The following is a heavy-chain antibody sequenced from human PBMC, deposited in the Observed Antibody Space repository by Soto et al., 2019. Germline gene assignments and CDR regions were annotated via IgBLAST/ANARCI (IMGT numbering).Heavy chain of an antibody. CDR1: GGTFSSYA. D-gene: IGHD3-22*01. V-gene: IGHV1-69*13. Sequence: SVKVSCKASGGTFSSYAISWVRQAPGQGLEWVGGIIPIFGTTNYAQKFQGRVTITADESTSTAYMELSSLRSEDTAVYYCARAPYYYDSSGYWGVDYWGQGTLVTVSS. J-gene: IGHJ4*02. CDR2: IIPIFGTT. CDR3: ARAPYYYDSSGYWGVDY.